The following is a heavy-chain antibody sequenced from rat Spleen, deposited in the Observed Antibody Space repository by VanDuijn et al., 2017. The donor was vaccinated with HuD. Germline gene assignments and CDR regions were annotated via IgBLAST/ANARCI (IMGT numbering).Heavy chain of an antibody. CDR1: GFSLTSYT. CDR3: ARDGDYGYTYD. V-gene: IGHV2-6*01. J-gene: IGHJ2*01. Sequence: QVQLKESGPGLVQPSQTLSLTCTVSGFSLTSYTVSWVRQPPGKGLEWIAAISSGGSTYYNSALKSRLSISRDTSKSQVFLKMNSLQTEDTAMYFCARDGDYGYTYDWGQGVMVTVSS. D-gene: IGHD1-9*01. CDR2: ISSGGST.